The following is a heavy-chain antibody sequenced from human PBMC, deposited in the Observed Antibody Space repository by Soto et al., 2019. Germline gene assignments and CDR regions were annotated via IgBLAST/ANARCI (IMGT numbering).Heavy chain of an antibody. CDR2: ISGSGGST. CDR3: AVTYYYDSSGYYHFDY. D-gene: IGHD3-22*01. Sequence: GGSLRLSCAASGFTFSSYAMSWVRQAPGKGLEWVSAISGSGGSTYYADSVKGRFTISRDNSKNTLYLQMNSLRAEDTAVYYCAVTYYYDSSGYYHFDYWGQGTLVTVSS. V-gene: IGHV3-23*01. CDR1: GFTFSSYA. J-gene: IGHJ4*02.